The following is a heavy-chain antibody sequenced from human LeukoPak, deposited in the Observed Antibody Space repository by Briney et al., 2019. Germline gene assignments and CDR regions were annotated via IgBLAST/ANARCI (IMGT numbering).Heavy chain of an antibody. V-gene: IGHV3-23*01. CDR2: IDSTGAYT. D-gene: IGHD5-24*01. J-gene: IGHJ4*02. CDR1: GFIFSNYA. CDR3: AKEVWDGYNVDY. Sequence: PGGSLRLSCAASGFIFSNYAMSWVRQAPGKGLEWVSAIDSTGAYTWYADSVKGRFTISKDSSKTILYLQMNSLRAEDAAVYFCAKEVWDGYNVDYWGQGTLVTVSS.